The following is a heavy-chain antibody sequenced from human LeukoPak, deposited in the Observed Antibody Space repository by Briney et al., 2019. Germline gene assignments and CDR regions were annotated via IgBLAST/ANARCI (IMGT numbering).Heavy chain of an antibody. D-gene: IGHD2-2*01. Sequence: QPGGSLRLSCAVSGFTFSSYDMSWVRQAPGKGLEWVSGISGSGGSTYYADSVKGRFTISRDTSKNALYLQMNSLRVEDTAVYYCAKGRYCSGTSCYYYFDYWGQGTLVTVSS. CDR2: ISGSGGST. CDR1: GFTFSSYD. J-gene: IGHJ4*02. CDR3: AKGRYCSGTSCYYYFDY. V-gene: IGHV3-23*01.